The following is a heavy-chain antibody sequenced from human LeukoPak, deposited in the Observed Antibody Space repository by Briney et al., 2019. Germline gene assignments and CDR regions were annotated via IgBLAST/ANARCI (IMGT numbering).Heavy chain of an antibody. CDR3: ARVYYYGSGSPSFDY. V-gene: IGHV4-61*01. D-gene: IGHD3-10*01. J-gene: IGHJ4*02. CDR2: IYYSGST. CDR1: GYSISSGYY. Sequence: KPSETLSLTCTVSGYSISSGYYWGWIRQPPGKGLEWIGYIYYSGSTNYNPSLKSRVTISVDTSKNQFSLKLSSVTAADTAVYYCARVYYYGSGSPSFDYWGQGTLVTVSS.